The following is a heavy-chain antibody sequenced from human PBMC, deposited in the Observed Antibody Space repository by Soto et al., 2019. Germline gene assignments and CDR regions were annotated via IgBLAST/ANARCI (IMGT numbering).Heavy chain of an antibody. D-gene: IGHD2-15*01. CDR1: VGSITCAYY. CDR2: IHYRGST. CDR3: ARVRDSFGLDV. V-gene: IGHV4-31*03. Sequence: SETLSLTCTVSVGSITCAYYLNWIRQHPGKGLEWIGSIHYRGSTYYNPSLQSRITISLDRSNNQFSLNLSSVTAADTAVYYCARVRDSFGLDVWGQGTTVTVSS. J-gene: IGHJ6*02.